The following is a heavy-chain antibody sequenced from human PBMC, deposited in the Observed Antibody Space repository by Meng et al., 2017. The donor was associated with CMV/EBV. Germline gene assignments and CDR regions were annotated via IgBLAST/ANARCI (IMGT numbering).Heavy chain of an antibody. CDR2: ISSSGSTI. V-gene: IGHV3-48*04. CDR1: GFTFSSYW. CDR3: ARGSYSSSWLN. J-gene: IGHJ4*02. D-gene: IGHD6-13*01. Sequence: GESLKISCAASGFTFSSYWMHWVRQAPGKGLEWVSYISSSGSTIYYADSVKGRFTISRDNAKNSLYLQMNSLRAEDTAVYYCARGSYSSSWLNWGQGTLVTVSS.